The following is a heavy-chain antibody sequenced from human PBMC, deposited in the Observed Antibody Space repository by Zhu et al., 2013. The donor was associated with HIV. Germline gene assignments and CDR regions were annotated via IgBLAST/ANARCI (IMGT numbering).Heavy chain of an antibody. D-gene: IGHD3-10*01. CDR1: GYTFTSYD. CDR3: ARDNQEGYLFGGNWFDP. J-gene: IGHJ5*02. CDR2: MNPNSGNT. V-gene: IGHV1-8*01. Sequence: QVQLVQSGAEVKKPGASVKVSCKASGYTFTSYDINWVRQATGQGLEWMGWMNPNSGNTDYAQKFQGRVTMTSNTSISTAYMELSSLRSDDTAVYYCARDNQEGYLFGGNWFDPWGQGTLVTVSS.